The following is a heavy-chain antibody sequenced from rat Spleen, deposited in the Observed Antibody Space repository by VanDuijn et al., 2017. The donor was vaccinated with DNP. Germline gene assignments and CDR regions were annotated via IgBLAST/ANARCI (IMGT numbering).Heavy chain of an antibody. J-gene: IGHJ2*01. Sequence: EVQLVESGGDLVQPGRSLKLSCVASGFTFNNYWMTWFRQVPGKGLEWVASITSSGGRTYYPDSVKGRFTISRDNAKSTLYLQMNSLRSEDMATYYCARWYNSGYYFDYWGQGVMVTVSS. CDR1: GFTFNNYW. CDR2: ITSSGGRT. D-gene: IGHD4-3*01. CDR3: ARWYNSGYYFDY. V-gene: IGHV5-31*01.